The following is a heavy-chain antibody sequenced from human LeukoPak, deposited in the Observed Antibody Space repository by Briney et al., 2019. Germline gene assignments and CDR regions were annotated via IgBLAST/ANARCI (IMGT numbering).Heavy chain of an antibody. CDR1: GFTFSSYG. D-gene: IGHD6-19*01. V-gene: IGHV3-30*18. CDR2: ISYDGSNK. CDR3: AKNQWLASYFDY. Sequence: GGSLRLSCAASGFTFSSYGMHWVRQAPGKGLEWVAVISYDGSNKYYADSVKGRFTISRDNSKSTLYLQMNSLRAEDTAVYYCAKNQWLASYFDYWGQGTLVTVSS. J-gene: IGHJ4*02.